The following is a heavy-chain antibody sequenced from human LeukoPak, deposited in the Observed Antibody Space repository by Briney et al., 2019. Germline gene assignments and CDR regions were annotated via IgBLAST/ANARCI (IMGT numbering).Heavy chain of an antibody. CDR3: AGSSCANWFDP. D-gene: IGHD6-13*01. V-gene: IGHV3-74*01. J-gene: IGHJ5*02. CDR2: IKSDGSST. Sequence: GGSLRLSCAASGFIFSSYWMHWVRQGPGKGLVWVSRIKSDGSSTSYADSVKGRFTISRDNAKNTLYLQMNSLRAEDSAVYYCAGSSCANWFDPGGQGTLVTVSS. CDR1: GFIFSSYW.